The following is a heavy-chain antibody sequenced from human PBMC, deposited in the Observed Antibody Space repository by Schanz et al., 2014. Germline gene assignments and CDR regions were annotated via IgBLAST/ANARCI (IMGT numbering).Heavy chain of an antibody. V-gene: IGHV1-46*01. CDR3: ARETTIITGGAFDV. D-gene: IGHD3-9*01. CDR1: GYTFTSYY. Sequence: QVQLVQSGSEVKKPGASVRLSCEASGYTFTSYYMHWVRQAPGQGLEWMGIINPSGGSTSYAQKFQGRVTMTRDTSTSTVYMELSSLISDDTAVDYCARETTIITGGAFDVWGQGTMVTVSP. J-gene: IGHJ3*01. CDR2: INPSGGST.